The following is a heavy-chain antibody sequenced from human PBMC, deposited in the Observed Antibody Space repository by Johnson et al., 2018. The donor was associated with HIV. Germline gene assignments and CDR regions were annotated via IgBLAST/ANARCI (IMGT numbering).Heavy chain of an antibody. V-gene: IGHV3-30*02. J-gene: IGHJ3*02. Sequence: QVQLVESGGGVVQPGGSLRLSCAASGFSFSSYGMHWVRQAPGKGLEWVAFIQYEGDTKDYADSVKGRFNIFRDNSDNTLFLQMNSLRAEDTAVYYCAKDPVARGFVFDGFDMWGQGTMVTVS. CDR3: AKDPVARGFVFDGFDM. CDR1: GFSFSSYG. CDR2: IQYEGDTK. D-gene: IGHD5-12*01.